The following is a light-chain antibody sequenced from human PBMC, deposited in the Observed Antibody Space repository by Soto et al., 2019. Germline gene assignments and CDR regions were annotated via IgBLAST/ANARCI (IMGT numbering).Light chain of an antibody. CDR2: ANN. CDR3: ATWDDSLNSVM. CDR1: SSNIGNNI. J-gene: IGLJ3*02. V-gene: IGLV1-44*01. Sequence: QSVLTQPPSASGAPGQEVTISCSGSSSNIGNNIVNWYRHVPGTAPKLLIFANNHRPSGVPDRLSASKSGTSASLAISGLQSEDEADYYCATWDDSLNSVMFGGGTQLTVL.